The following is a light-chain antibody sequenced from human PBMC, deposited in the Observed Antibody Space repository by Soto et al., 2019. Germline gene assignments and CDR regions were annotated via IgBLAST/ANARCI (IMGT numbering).Light chain of an antibody. V-gene: IGLV2-14*01. J-gene: IGLJ1*01. CDR2: EVS. CDR3: SSYTSSTAYV. Sequence: QSVLTQPPSAPGSPGQSFTISCTGTSSDVGGCNYVSWYQLHPGKAPKLMVYEVSNRPSGVSNRFSGSKSGNTASLTISGVQAEDEADYYCSSYTSSTAYVFRTGTKVTVL. CDR1: SSDVGGCNY.